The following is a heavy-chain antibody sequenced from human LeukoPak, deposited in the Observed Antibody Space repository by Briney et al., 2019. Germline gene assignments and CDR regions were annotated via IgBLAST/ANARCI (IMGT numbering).Heavy chain of an antibody. Sequence: SETLSLTCTVSGSSISGYYWNWIRQPAGKGLEWIGRIYTSGSTNYNPSLKSRVTISVDTSKNQFSLKLSSVTATDTAVYYCARVFWSGYYTDYYYYMDVWGKGTTVTVSS. J-gene: IGHJ6*03. CDR2: IYTSGST. V-gene: IGHV4-4*07. D-gene: IGHD3-3*01. CDR1: GSSISGYY. CDR3: ARVFWSGYYTDYYYYMDV.